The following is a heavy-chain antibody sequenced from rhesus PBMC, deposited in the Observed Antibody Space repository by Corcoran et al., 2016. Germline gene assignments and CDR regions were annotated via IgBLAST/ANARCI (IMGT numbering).Heavy chain of an antibody. CDR1: VGSISGYYL. CDR3: ARVIAGTIYPDY. V-gene: IGHV4S7*01. CDR2: IYGGSGST. D-gene: IGHD1-1-1*01. J-gene: IGHJ4*01. Sequence: QVQLQESGPGVVKPSETLSLTCAVSVGSISGYYLWSWFRQPQGKGQEWIRSIYGGSGSTRYNTSLRRRVIIAIDTSKNQFYLKRSSVTAADTAVYDCARVIAGTIYPDYWGQGVLVTVSS.